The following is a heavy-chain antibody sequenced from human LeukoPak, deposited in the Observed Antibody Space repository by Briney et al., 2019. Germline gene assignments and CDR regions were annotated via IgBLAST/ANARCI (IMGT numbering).Heavy chain of an antibody. D-gene: IGHD3-10*01. V-gene: IGHV3-43*01. CDR2: ISWDGGST. Sequence: GGSLRLSCAASGFTFDDFTMHWARQPPGKGLEWVSLISWDGGSTYYADSVKGRFTICRDNSKNSLYLQMNSLRTEETALYFCAKDHYYGSGSYSRWVYFDYWGQGTLVTVSS. J-gene: IGHJ4*02. CDR3: AKDHYYGSGSYSRWVYFDY. CDR1: GFTFDDFT.